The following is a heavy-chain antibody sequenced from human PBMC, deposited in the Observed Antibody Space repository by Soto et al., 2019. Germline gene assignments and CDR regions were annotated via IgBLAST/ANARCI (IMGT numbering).Heavy chain of an antibody. D-gene: IGHD2-21*02. CDR1: GYSFTGVD. V-gene: IGHV1-8*01. CDR3: ARSVTAGLDY. CDR2: MQPNNGRT. J-gene: IGHJ4*02. Sequence: QVQLVQPGAEVREPGASVKVSCKASGYSFTGVDINWVRQTPGQGLEWMGWMQPNNGRTGYGQQIKGRVTMNRDNSINKACMALSSLTSEDAAFYYWARSVTAGLDYCGQGTLVTVSS.